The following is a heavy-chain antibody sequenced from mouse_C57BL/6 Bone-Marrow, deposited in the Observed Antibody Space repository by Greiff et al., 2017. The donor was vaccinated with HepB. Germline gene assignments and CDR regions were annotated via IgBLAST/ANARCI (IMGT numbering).Heavy chain of an antibody. CDR2: THPNSGST. V-gene: IGHV1-64*01. CDR1: GYTFTSYW. Sequence: VQLQQPGAELVKPGASVKLSCKASGYTFTSYWMHWVKQRPGQGLEWIGITHPNSGSTNYNEKFKSKATLTVDKSSSTAYMQLSSLTSEDSAVYYCTRRGIYDYALYYWGQGTTLTVSS. D-gene: IGHD2-4*01. CDR3: TRRGIYDYALYY. J-gene: IGHJ2*01.